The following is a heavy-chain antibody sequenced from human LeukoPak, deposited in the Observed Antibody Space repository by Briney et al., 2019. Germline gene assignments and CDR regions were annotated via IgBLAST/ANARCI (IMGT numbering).Heavy chain of an antibody. CDR1: GFTFSSYG. D-gene: IGHD6-13*01. CDR2: IRDDGSNK. V-gene: IGHV3-30*02. J-gene: IGHJ6*03. CDR3: ANYPSSWYPTADYYYYMDV. Sequence: GGSLRLSCAASGFTFSSYGMHWVRQAPGKGLEWVAFIRDDGSNKYYADSVKGRFTISRDNSKNTLYLQMNSLRAEDTAVYYCANYPSSWYPTADYYYYMDVWGKGTTVTVSS.